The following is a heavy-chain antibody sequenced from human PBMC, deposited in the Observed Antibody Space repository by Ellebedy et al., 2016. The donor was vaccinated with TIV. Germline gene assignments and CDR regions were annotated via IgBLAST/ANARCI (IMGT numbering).Heavy chain of an antibody. V-gene: IGHV4-4*07. Sequence: SETLSLXXTVSGGSFSSYYWSWIRQSAGKGLEWIGRIFMSGSTTYNPSLKNRVTMSVDASTTQLSLNVSSVTAADTAVYFCARLRQSRDRSHWYFDLWGRGTLVTVSS. J-gene: IGHJ2*01. CDR2: IFMSGST. CDR1: GGSFSSYY. D-gene: IGHD1-14*01. CDR3: ARLRQSRDRSHWYFDL.